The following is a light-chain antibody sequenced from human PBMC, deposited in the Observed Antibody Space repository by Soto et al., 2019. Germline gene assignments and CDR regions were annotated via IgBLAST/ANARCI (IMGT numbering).Light chain of an antibody. CDR1: SSDVGGYNY. CDR3: SSYTSSSTLV. J-gene: IGLJ2*01. V-gene: IGLV2-14*01. Sequence: QSALTQPASVSGSPGQSITISCTGTSSDVGGYNYVSWYQQHPGKVPKLMIYAVSNRPSGVSNRFSGSKSGTTASLTISGRQAAADDDYYCSSYTSSSTLVFGGG. CDR2: AVS.